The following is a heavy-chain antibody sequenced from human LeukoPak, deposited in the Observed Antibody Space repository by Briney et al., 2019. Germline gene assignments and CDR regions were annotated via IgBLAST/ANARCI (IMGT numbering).Heavy chain of an antibody. V-gene: IGHV3-23*01. D-gene: IGHD3-10*01. CDR3: AKRVGMVRGVRASPYYFDY. CDR2: ISGSGGST. CDR1: GFTFSSYA. Sequence: GGSLRLSCAASGFTFSSYARSWVRQAPGKGLEWVSAISGSGGSTYYADSVKGRFTISRDNSKNTLYLQMNSLRAEDTAVYYCAKRVGMVRGVRASPYYFDYWGQGTLVTVSS. J-gene: IGHJ4*02.